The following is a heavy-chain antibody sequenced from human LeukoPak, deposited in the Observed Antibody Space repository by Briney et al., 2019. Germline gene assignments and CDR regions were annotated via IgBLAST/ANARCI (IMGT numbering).Heavy chain of an antibody. J-gene: IGHJ6*03. CDR2: ISSSGSTI. CDR3: ARVAAAGTDYYYYMDV. CDR1: GFTFSDYY. V-gene: IGHV3-11*01. Sequence: AGGSLRLSCAASGFTFSDYYMSWIRQAPGMGLEWVSYISSSGSTIYYADSVKGRFTISRDNAKNSLYLQMNSLRAEDTAVYYCARVAAAGTDYYYYMDVWGKGTTVTVSS. D-gene: IGHD6-13*01.